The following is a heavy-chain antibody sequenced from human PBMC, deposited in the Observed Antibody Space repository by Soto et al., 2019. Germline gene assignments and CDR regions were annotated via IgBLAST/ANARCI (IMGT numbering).Heavy chain of an antibody. CDR2: IWYDGSNK. CDR3: ARLLTYGDYGEGFDY. V-gene: IGHV3-33*01. CDR1: GFTFSSYG. D-gene: IGHD4-17*01. J-gene: IGHJ4*02. Sequence: QVQLVESGGGVVQPGRSLRLSCAASGFTFSSYGMHWVRQAPGKGLEWVAVIWYDGSNKYYVDSVKGRFTISRDNSKNTLYLQMNSLRAEDTAVYYCARLLTYGDYGEGFDYWGQGTLVTVSS.